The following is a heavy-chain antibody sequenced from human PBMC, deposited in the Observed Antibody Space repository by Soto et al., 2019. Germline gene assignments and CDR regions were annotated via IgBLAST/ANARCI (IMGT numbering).Heavy chain of an antibody. V-gene: IGHV3-9*01. CDR2: ISWNSGSI. J-gene: IGHJ4*02. Sequence: EVQLVESGGGLVQPGRSLRLSCAASGFTFGDYAMHWVRQAPGKGLEWVSGISWNSGSIGYADSVKGRFTISRDNAKNSLYLQMDSLRAEDTALYYCAQGRLAAAAPFDYWGQGTLVTVSS. D-gene: IGHD6-13*01. CDR1: GFTFGDYA. CDR3: AQGRLAAAAPFDY.